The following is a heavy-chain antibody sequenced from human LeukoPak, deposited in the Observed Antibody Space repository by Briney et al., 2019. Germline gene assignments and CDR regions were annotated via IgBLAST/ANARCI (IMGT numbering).Heavy chain of an antibody. J-gene: IGHJ6*02. V-gene: IGHV4-59*01. CDR3: APLTDYYGMDV. Sequence: SETLSLTCTVSGGSISSYYWSWIRQPPGKGLEWIGYIYYSGSTNYNPSLKSRVTISVDTSKNQFSLKLSSVTAADTAVYYCAPLTDYYGMDVWGQGTTVTVSS. CDR2: IYYSGST. CDR1: GGSISSYY.